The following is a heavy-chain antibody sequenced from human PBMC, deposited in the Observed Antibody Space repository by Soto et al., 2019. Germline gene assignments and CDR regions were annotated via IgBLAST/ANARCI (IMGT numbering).Heavy chain of an antibody. J-gene: IGHJ4*02. CDR2: ISGSGGST. D-gene: IGHD3-10*01. CDR1: GFTFSSYA. V-gene: IGHV3-23*01. Sequence: EVQLLESGGGLVQPGGSLRLSCAASGFTFSSYAMSWVRQAPGKGLEWVSAISGSGGSTYYADSVKGRFTISRDNSKNTLYLQMNSLRAEDTAVYYCAKALLWFGELLKGVDYCGQGTLVTVSS. CDR3: AKALLWFGELLKGVDY.